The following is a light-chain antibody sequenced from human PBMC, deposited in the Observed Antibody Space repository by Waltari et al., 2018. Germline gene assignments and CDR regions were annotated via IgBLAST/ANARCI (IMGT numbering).Light chain of an antibody. CDR2: WAS. Sequence: DIVLTQSPDSLAVSLGERATINCRSSQSVLYNSNNKNYLARYQHKPGQPPKLLIYWASTRVSGVPDRFRGSESGTDFTLTISSLQAEDVAVYYCQQYYSNPLTFGQGTKVEI. CDR3: QQYYSNPLT. J-gene: IGKJ1*01. V-gene: IGKV4-1*01. CDR1: QSVLYNSNNKNY.